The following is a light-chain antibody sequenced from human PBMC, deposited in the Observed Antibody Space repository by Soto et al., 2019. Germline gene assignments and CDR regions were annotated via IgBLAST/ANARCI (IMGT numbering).Light chain of an antibody. CDR2: EVT. Sequence: QSALTQPPSASGSPGQSVTVSCTGTSSDIGGYYYVSWYQQHPGKAPKLIIYEVTKRPSGVPDRFSGSKSGNTASLTVSGLQAEDEADYYCSSYAGSNNFVFGAGTKLTGL. J-gene: IGLJ1*01. V-gene: IGLV2-8*01. CDR3: SSYAGSNNFV. CDR1: SSDIGGYYY.